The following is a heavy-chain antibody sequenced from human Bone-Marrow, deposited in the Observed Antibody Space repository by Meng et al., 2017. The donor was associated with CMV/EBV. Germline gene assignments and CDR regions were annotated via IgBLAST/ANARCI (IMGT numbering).Heavy chain of an antibody. D-gene: IGHD6-19*01. V-gene: IGHV3-74*01. CDR1: GFTLSSYA. CDR2: INNDGSST. Sequence: GESLKIFFAASGFTLSSYAMFWVRQTPGKGLVWVSRINNDGSSTSYADSVEGRFTISRDNAKSTLYRQMNSLRAEDTAVYYCARETRDYAGWYPWGQGTLVTVSS. J-gene: IGHJ5*02. CDR3: ARETRDYAGWYP.